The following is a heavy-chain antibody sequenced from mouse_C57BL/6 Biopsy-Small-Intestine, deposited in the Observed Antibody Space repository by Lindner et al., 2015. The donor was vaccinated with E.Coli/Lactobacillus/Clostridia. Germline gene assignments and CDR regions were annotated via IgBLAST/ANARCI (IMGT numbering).Heavy chain of an antibody. D-gene: IGHD1-1*01. Sequence: VQLQESGAELVKPGASVKLSCTASGFNIKDYYMHWVKQRPEQGLEWIGWIDPENGDTEYASKFQGKATITADTSSNTAYLQLSSLTSEDTAVYYCTPPGSSPWFAYWGQGTLVTVSA. J-gene: IGHJ3*01. CDR3: TPPGSSPWFAY. V-gene: IGHV14-4*01. CDR1: GFNIKDYY. CDR2: IDPENGDT.